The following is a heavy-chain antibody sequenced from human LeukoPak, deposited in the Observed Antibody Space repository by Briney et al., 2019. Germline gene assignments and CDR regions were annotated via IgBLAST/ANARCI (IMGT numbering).Heavy chain of an antibody. J-gene: IGHJ4*02. CDR3: TREWGTAADY. D-gene: IGHD6-13*01. CDR1: GFTFRDYA. Sequence: GGSLRLSCVTSGFTFRDYAVHWVRQAPGKGLEWVAVMSYDGNNNYYADSVKGRFTLSRDSSKNTLYLQMDSLRPEDTAVYYCTREWGTAADYWGQGTLVTVSS. V-gene: IGHV3-30-3*01. CDR2: MSYDGNNN.